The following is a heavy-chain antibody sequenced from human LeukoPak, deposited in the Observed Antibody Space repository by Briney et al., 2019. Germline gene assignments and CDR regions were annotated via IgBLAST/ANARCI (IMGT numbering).Heavy chain of an antibody. J-gene: IGHJ4*02. CDR1: GYTLTELS. CDR2: FDPEDGET. D-gene: IGHD5-24*01. V-gene: IGHV1-24*01. CDR3: AHGKGRWLHLIY. Sequence: ASVKVSCKVSGYTLTELSMHWVRQAPGKGLEWMGGFDPEDGETIYAQKFQGRVTMTEGTSTDTAYMELSSLRSEDTAVYYCAHGKGRWLHLIYWGQGTLVTVSS.